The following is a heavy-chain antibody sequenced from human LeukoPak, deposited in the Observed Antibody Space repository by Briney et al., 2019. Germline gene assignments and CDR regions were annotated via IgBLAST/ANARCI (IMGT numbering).Heavy chain of an antibody. D-gene: IGHD3-10*01. V-gene: IGHV4-4*07. Sequence: SETLSLTCTVSGGSISSYYWSWIRQPAGKGLEWIGRIYTSGSTNYNPSLKSRVTMSVDTSKNQFSLKLSSVTAADTAVYYCARDTGMVRRVQEDNWFDPWGQGTLVTVSS. J-gene: IGHJ5*02. CDR1: GGSISSYY. CDR2: IYTSGST. CDR3: ARDTGMVRRVQEDNWFDP.